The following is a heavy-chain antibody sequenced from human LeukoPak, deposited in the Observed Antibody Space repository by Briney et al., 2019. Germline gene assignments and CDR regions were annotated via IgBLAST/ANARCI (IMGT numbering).Heavy chain of an antibody. D-gene: IGHD6-19*01. V-gene: IGHV4-59*01. CDR1: GGSISSYY. J-gene: IGHJ5*02. CDR3: ARERGPLVRYSSGWSWFDP. CDR2: IYYSGST. Sequence: PSETLSLTCTVSGGSISSYYWSWIRQPPGKGLEWIGYIYYSGSTNYNPSLKSRVTISVDTSKNQFSLKLSSVTAADTAVYYCARERGPLVRYSSGWSWFDPWGQGTLVTVSS.